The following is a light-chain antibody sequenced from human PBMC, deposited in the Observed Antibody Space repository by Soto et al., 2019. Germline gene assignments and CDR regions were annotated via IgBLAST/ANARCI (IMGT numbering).Light chain of an antibody. V-gene: IGKV1-27*01. CDR1: QSISNY. Sequence: DIQMTQSPSSLSASVGDRATITCRASQSISNYLAWYQQKPGNDPKLLIYAASTLQSGVPSRFSGSGSGTNFTITISSRQPEDVSTYYCQKYNSAPTYGQGTQLEIK. CDR2: AAS. CDR3: QKYNSAPT. J-gene: IGKJ1*01.